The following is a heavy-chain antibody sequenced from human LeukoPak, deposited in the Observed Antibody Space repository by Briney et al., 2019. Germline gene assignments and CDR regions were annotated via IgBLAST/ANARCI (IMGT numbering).Heavy chain of an antibody. J-gene: IGHJ4*02. CDR2: FDPEDGET. CDR3: ATGLRYFDSDFDY. CDR1: GYTLTELS. Sequence: ASVKVSCKVSGYTLTELSMHWVRQAPGKGLEWMGGFDPEDGETIYAQKFQGRVTMTEDTSTDTAYMELSSLRSEDTAVHYCATGLRYFDSDFDYWGQGTLVTVSS. D-gene: IGHD3-9*01. V-gene: IGHV1-24*01.